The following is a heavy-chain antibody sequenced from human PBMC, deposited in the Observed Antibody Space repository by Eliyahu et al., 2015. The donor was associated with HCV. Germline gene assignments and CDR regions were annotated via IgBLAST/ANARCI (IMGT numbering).Heavy chain of an antibody. CDR2: ISSSSSYT. CDR1: GFTFSDYY. CDR3: ARAEPYSSSSPDY. D-gene: IGHD6-6*01. J-gene: IGHJ4*02. Sequence: QVQLVESGGGLVKPGGSLRLSCAASGFTFSDYYMSWIRQAPGKGLEWVSYISSSSSYTNYADSVKGRFTISRDNAKNSLYLQMNSLRAEDTAVYYCARAEPYSSSSPDYWGQGTLVTVSS. V-gene: IGHV3-11*06.